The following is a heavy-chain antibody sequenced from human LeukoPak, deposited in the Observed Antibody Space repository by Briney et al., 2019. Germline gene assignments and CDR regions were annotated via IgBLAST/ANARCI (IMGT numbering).Heavy chain of an antibody. D-gene: IGHD2-2*01. CDR3: AREGDCSSTSCYPFDY. J-gene: IGHJ4*02. CDR1: GFTFSNAW. V-gene: IGHV3-21*01. CDR2: ISSSSSYI. Sequence: GGSLRLSCAASGFTFSNAWMSWVRQAPGKGLEWVSSISSSSSYIYYADSVKGRFTISRDNAKNSLYLQMNSLRAEDTAVYYCAREGDCSSTSCYPFDYWGQGTLVTVSS.